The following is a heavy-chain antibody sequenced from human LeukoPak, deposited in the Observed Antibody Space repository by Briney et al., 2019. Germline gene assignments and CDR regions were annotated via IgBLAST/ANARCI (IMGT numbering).Heavy chain of an antibody. D-gene: IGHD3-9*01. Sequence: SETLSLTCAIYGGSFSPSYWSWMRQPPGKGLEWIGEINHSGSTNYNPSLKSRVTISADLSKNQFSLKLNSVIAADTAVYYCGWGILTGYNWGQGTLVTVSS. CDR1: GGSFSPSY. J-gene: IGHJ1*01. CDR2: INHSGST. V-gene: IGHV4-34*01. CDR3: GWGILTGYN.